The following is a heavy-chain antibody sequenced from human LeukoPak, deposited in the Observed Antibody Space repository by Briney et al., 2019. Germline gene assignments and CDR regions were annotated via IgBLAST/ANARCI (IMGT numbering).Heavy chain of an antibody. CDR3: AREYTFGILFDY. J-gene: IGHJ4*02. Sequence: SETLSLTCTVSGGSISGYYWTWIRQPAGKRLEWIGRIHPSGTTNYNPSLKRRVIMSLDTSKNQFSLRLSSVTAADTAIYYCAREYTFGILFDYWGQGILVTVSS. D-gene: IGHD3-3*01. V-gene: IGHV4-4*07. CDR1: GGSISGYY. CDR2: IHPSGTT.